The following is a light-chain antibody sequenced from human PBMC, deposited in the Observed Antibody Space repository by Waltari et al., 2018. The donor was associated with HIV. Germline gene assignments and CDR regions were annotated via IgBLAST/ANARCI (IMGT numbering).Light chain of an antibody. CDR1: SSHTGNYNL. CDR3: CSYGGSSNWL. CDR2: EGI. Sequence: QSALTQPASVSGSPGQSIPISCTGTSSHTGNYNLVPWYQQHPGKAPKLIIYEGIKRPSGVSNRISGSKSANTASLTISGLQAEDEADYYCCSYGGSSNWLFGGGTKLTVL. J-gene: IGLJ2*01. V-gene: IGLV2-23*01.